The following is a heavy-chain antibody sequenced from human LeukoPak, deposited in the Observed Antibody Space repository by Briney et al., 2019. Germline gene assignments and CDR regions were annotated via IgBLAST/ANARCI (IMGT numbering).Heavy chain of an antibody. CDR1: GYTFTSYG. Sequence: VASVKVSCKASGYTFTSYGISWVRQAPGQGLEWMGWISTYNNNINYAQKVQGRVTMTTDTSTSTAYMELRSLRSDDTAVYYCARGGYYKTFREDDAFDIWGQGTMVTVSS. D-gene: IGHD3-3*01. V-gene: IGHV1-18*01. J-gene: IGHJ3*02. CDR2: ISTYNNNI. CDR3: ARGGYYKTFREDDAFDI.